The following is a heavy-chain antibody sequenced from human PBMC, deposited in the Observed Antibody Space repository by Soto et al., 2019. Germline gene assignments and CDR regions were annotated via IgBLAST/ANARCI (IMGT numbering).Heavy chain of an antibody. J-gene: IGHJ5*02. D-gene: IGHD6-6*01. V-gene: IGHV1-69*06. Sequence: QVQLVQSGAEVKKPGSSVKVSCKDSGGTFSSYAISWVRQAPGQGLEWMGGIIPIFGTANYAQKFQGSVTINADKSTSTAYMELSSLRSEDTAVYYCARKVEYSSSGVWFDPWGQGTLVTVSS. CDR1: GGTFSSYA. CDR2: IIPIFGTA. CDR3: ARKVEYSSSGVWFDP.